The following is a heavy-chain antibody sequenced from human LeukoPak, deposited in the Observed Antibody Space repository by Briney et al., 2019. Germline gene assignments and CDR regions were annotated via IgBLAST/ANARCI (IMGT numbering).Heavy chain of an antibody. CDR2: VNTDETYT. CDR3: VKDDGHYGIDY. J-gene: IGHJ4*02. V-gene: IGHV3-74*03. Sequence: GGSLRLSRAASGFTFRRYWMHWVRRAPGRGLVWVSRVNTDETYTEYADSVKGRFTISRDNAKDTLYLQMNSLRAEDTAVYYCVKDDGHYGIDYWGQGALVTVSS. CDR1: GFTFRRYW. D-gene: IGHD3-22*01.